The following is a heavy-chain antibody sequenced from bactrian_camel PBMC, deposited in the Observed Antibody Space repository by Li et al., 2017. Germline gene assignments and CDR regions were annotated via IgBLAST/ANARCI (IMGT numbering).Heavy chain of an antibody. J-gene: IGHJ4*01. V-gene: IGHV3S1*01. CDR2: IYTGTGSS. D-gene: IGHD3*01. CDR3: AATLRKCLSAPSPGIYNQ. CDR1: GYIDSGYC. Sequence: HVQLVESGGGSVQVGGSLRLSCVASGYIDSGYCMAWFRQAPGKEREAVATIYTGTGSSDYADSVAGRFTASRDNAKNTLYLQMNSLKPDDTAMYYCAATLRKCLSAPSPGIYNQWGQGTQVTVS.